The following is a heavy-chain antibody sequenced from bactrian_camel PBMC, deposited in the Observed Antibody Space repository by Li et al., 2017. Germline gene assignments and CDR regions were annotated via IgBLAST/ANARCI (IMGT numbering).Heavy chain of an antibody. J-gene: IGHJ4*01. V-gene: IGHV3S40*01. CDR3: ATDDARLIACGSSCRPY. Sequence: DVQLVESGGGLVRPGGSLRLSCAASGFTFRNYDMIWVRQVLGEGLEWVSGIYSGGVVKSYADSVKGRFTISRDNAMNTLTLQMNSLTTEDSGVYYCATDDARLIACGSSCRPYWGQGTQVTVS. D-gene: IGHD2*01. CDR2: IYSGGVVK. CDR1: GFTFRNYD.